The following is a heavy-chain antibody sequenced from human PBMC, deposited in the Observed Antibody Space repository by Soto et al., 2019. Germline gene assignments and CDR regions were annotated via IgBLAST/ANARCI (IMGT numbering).Heavy chain of an antibody. Sequence: PSQTLSLTCAISGDSVSSNSAAWNWIRQSPSRGLEWLGRTYYRSKWYNDYAVSVKSRITINPDTSKNQFSLQLNSVPPEDTAVYYCARDPSLPYYYGTSGAFAICGQGTMVTGSS. D-gene: IGHD3-10*01. CDR1: GDSVSSNSAA. V-gene: IGHV6-1*01. J-gene: IGHJ3*02. CDR2: TYYRSKWYN. CDR3: ARDPSLPYYYGTSGAFAI.